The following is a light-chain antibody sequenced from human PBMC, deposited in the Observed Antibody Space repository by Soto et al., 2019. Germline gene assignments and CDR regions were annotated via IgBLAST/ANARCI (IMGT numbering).Light chain of an antibody. J-gene: IGKJ1*01. CDR1: HNVLSY. CDR3: QQYRSWPRT. Sequence: TQYPATLAVYPGETATLSCRASHNVLSYLAWYQQIPGQAPRLPVYGATTRATDAPAKFPGRGSGTEFSLTITSLQSEDSATYYCQQYRSWPRTFGQGTKVDIK. V-gene: IGKV3-15*01. CDR2: GAT.